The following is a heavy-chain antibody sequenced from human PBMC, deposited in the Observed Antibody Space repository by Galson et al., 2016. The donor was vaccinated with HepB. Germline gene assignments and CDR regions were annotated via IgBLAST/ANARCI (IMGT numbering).Heavy chain of an antibody. J-gene: IGHJ4*02. Sequence: SVKVSCKASGYTFNIFGIVWVRQAPGQGPEWMGWISTYNGNTEYAPKLQDRVTLTTDTSTNTAYMELRSLRSDDTAIYYCARESYMPQYYYFDYWGQGTLVTVSS. CDR2: ISTYNGNT. CDR1: GYTFNIFG. V-gene: IGHV1-18*04. CDR3: ARESYMPQYYYFDY. D-gene: IGHD2-2*01.